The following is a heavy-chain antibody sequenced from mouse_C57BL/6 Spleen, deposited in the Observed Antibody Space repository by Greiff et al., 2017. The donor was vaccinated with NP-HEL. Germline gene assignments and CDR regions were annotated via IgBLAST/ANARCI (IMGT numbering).Heavy chain of an antibody. CDR1: GYTFTDYN. D-gene: IGHD1-1*01. CDR2: INPNNGGT. Sequence: EVQLQQSGPELVKPGASVKIPCKASGYTFTDYNMDWVKQSHGKSLEWIGDINPNNGGTIYNQKFKGKATLTVDKSSSTAYMELRSLTSEDTAVYYCARFPYGRSYDWYFDVWGTGTTVTVSS. V-gene: IGHV1-18*01. J-gene: IGHJ1*03. CDR3: ARFPYGRSYDWYFDV.